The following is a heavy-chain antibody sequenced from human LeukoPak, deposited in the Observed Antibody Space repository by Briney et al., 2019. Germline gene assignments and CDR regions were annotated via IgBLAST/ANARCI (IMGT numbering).Heavy chain of an antibody. CDR1: GGSISSYY. Sequence: PSEPLSLTCTVSGGSISSYYWSWIRQPPGKGLEWIGYIYNSGSTIYNPSLKSRVTISIDTSQNQFSLKLNSVTTADTAVYYCARDDFEYSVHNGMDVWGQGTTVTVSS. D-gene: IGHD3-9*01. V-gene: IGHV4-4*08. CDR2: IYNSGST. CDR3: ARDDFEYSVHNGMDV. J-gene: IGHJ6*02.